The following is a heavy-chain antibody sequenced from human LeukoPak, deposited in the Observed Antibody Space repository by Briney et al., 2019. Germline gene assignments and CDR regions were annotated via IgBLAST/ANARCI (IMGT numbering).Heavy chain of an antibody. V-gene: IGHV1-69*05. J-gene: IGHJ5*02. D-gene: IGHD4-17*01. CDR2: IIPIFGTA. CDR3: ASLVGDYGYWFDP. Sequence: GASVKASCKASGGTFSSYAISWVRQAPGQGLEWMGGIIPIFGTANYAQKFQGRVTITTDESTSTAYMELSSLRSEDTAVYYCASLVGDYGYWFDPWGQGTLVTVSS. CDR1: GGTFSSYA.